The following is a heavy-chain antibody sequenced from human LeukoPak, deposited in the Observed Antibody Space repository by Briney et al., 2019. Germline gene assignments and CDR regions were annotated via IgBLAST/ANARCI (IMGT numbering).Heavy chain of an antibody. CDR3: ATGVADWFDP. CDR1: GYSFTTYW. D-gene: IGHD7-27*01. V-gene: IGHV5-51*01. J-gene: IGHJ5*02. CDR2: IYPGDSDT. Sequence: GESLKISCKGSGYSFTTYWIGWVRQMPGKGLEWMGLIYPGDSDTRYGPSFQGQVTISADRSISTAFLQWSSLKASDTAMYYCATGVADWFDPWGQGTLVTVSS.